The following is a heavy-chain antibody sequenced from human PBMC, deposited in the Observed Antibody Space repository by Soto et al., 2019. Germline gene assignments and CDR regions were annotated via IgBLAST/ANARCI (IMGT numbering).Heavy chain of an antibody. J-gene: IGHJ4*02. CDR1: GGSFSGYY. CDR2: INHSGST. V-gene: IGHV4-34*01. Sequence: PSETLSLTCAVYGGSFSGYYWSWIRQPPGKGLEWIGEINHSGSTNYNPSLKSRVTISVDTSKNQFSLKLSSVTAADTAVYYCARGFYSYADYWGQGTLVTVSS. D-gene: IGHD5-18*01. CDR3: ARGFYSYADY.